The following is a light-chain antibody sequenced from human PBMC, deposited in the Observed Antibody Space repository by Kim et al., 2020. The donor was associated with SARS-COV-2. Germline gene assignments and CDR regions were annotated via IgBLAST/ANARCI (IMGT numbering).Light chain of an antibody. CDR2: GAS. CDR3: QQYGSSPLT. Sequence: EIVLTQSPGSLSLSPGERATLSCRASRSVTSNYLAWYQQKPGLAPRLLIYGASSRATGIPDRFSGSGSGTDFTLTISRLEPEDFAVYYCQQYGSSPLTFGGGTKVDIK. J-gene: IGKJ4*01. CDR1: RSVTSNY. V-gene: IGKV3-20*01.